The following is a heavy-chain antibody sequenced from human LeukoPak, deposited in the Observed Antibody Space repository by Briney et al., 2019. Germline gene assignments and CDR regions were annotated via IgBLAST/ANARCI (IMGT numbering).Heavy chain of an antibody. D-gene: IGHD3-9*01. J-gene: IGHJ4*02. CDR2: VSGRDTST. CDR1: GFTFSNYA. Sequence: GASLRLSCAASGFTFSNYAMSWVRQAPGKGLEWVSAVSGRDTSTYYTDSVKGRFTISRDNSKNTLYLQMNSLSAEDTAIYYCAKWGDYDVLTGYYDPDYWGQGTLVTVSS. V-gene: IGHV3-23*01. CDR3: AKWGDYDVLTGYYDPDY.